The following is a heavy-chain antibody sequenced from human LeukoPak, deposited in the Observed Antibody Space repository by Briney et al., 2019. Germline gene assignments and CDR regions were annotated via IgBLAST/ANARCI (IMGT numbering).Heavy chain of an antibody. CDR3: ARANALYCSNTSRLFDY. J-gene: IGHJ4*02. CDR2: INPNSGGT. Sequence: GASVKVSCKASGYTFTGYYMHWVRQAPGQGLEWMAWINPNSGGTYYAQNFHDRITMTRDTSISTAYMELSRLRSDDTAIYYCARANALYCSNTSRLFDYWGQGTLVTVSS. CDR1: GYTFTGYY. D-gene: IGHD2-2*01. V-gene: IGHV1-2*02.